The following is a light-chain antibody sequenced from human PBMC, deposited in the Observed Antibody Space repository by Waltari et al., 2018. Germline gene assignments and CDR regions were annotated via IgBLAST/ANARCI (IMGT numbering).Light chain of an antibody. CDR1: QSFGGS. CDR2: DAS. V-gene: IGKV1-5*01. J-gene: IGKJ3*01. CDR3: QQYKNFPFT. Sequence: DIQMTQSPSTLSASVGDRVTITCRPSQSFGGSLAWFQQKPGKAPKLLIYDASTLEPGVPSRFSGSGSGTEFTLTVSSLQPDDFATYYCQQYKNFPFTFGPGTTV.